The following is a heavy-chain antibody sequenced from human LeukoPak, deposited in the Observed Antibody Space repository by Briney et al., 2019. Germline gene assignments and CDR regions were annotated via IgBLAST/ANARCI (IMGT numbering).Heavy chain of an antibody. J-gene: IGHJ3*02. V-gene: IGHV1-69*13. CDR2: IIPIFGTA. CDR1: GGTFSSYA. Sequence: GASVKVSCKAPGGTFSSYAISWVRQAPGQGLEWMGGIIPIFGTANYAQKFQGRVTITADESTSTAYMELSSLRSEDTAVYYCARSRITMIVVVILYDAFDIWGQGTMVTVSS. D-gene: IGHD3-22*01. CDR3: ARSRITMIVVVILYDAFDI.